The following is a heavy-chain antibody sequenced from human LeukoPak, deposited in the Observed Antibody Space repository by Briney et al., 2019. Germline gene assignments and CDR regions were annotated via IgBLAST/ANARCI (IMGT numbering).Heavy chain of an antibody. CDR1: GFTFSSYS. CDR3: AREDGSGSYPGYYYGMDV. D-gene: IGHD3-10*01. J-gene: IGHJ6*02. Sequence: GGSLRLSCAASGFTFSSYSMNWVRQAPGKGLEWVSLIYTGGNTFYADSVKGRFTISRDISKNTLCLQMNSLRAEDTAVYYCAREDGSGSYPGYYYGMDVWGQGTTVTVSS. V-gene: IGHV3-53*01. CDR2: IYTGGNT.